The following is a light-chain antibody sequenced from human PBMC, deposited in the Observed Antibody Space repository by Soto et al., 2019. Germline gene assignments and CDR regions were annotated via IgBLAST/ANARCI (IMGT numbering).Light chain of an antibody. Sequence: DIQMTQSPSSLSASVGDTVTITCRASQGISNYLPWYQQKPGQVPNLLIYAAYTLQSGVPSRFRGSESGTDFTLPISSRRPVDVATSYRQKYNNAPRTFGQPTPGEI. CDR3: QKYNNAPRT. V-gene: IGKV1-27*01. CDR1: QGISNY. CDR2: AAY. J-gene: IGKJ1*01.